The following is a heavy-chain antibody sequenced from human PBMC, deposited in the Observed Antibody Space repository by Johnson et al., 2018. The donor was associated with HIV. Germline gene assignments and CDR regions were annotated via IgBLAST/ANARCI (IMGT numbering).Heavy chain of an antibody. CDR3: ARHHPASDAFDI. CDR1: GFTFDDYG. Sequence: QVQLVESGGGVVRPGGSLRLSCAASGFTFDDYGMSWVRQAPGKGLEWVAVISYDGINKYYTDSVKGRFTISRDNSKNSLYLQMNSLRAEDTAVYYCARHHPASDAFDIWGQVTMVSVSS. V-gene: IGHV3-30*03. CDR2: ISYDGINK. D-gene: IGHD2-2*01. J-gene: IGHJ3*02.